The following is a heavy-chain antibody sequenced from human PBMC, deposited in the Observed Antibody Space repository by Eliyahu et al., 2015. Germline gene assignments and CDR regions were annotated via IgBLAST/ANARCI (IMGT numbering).Heavy chain of an antibody. D-gene: IGHD5-12*01. V-gene: IGHV1-69*05. Sequence: QVQLVQSGAEVKKPGSSVKVSCKASGGTFXSXAISWVRQAPGQGLEWMGGIIPIFGTANYAQKFQGRVTITTDESTSTAYMELSSLRSEDTAVYYCARDRGGSGYSGYDLGLSSYGMDVWGQGTTVTVSS. J-gene: IGHJ6*02. CDR1: GGTFXSXA. CDR2: IIPIFGTA. CDR3: ARDRGGSGYSGYDLGLSSYGMDV.